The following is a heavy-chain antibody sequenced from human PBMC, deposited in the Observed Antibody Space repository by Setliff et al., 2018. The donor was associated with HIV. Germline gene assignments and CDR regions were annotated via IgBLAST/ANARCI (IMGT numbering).Heavy chain of an antibody. CDR2: ISTSGIT. Sequence: SETLSLPCNLSGASTNAYFLSWGLHPAAKGLEWIGHISTSGITNHNPSLKSRVTMSLDTSKAQFSLRLRSVTAADTAIYYCAREPPPSQWQQLYFDVWGRGILVTVSS. J-gene: IGHJ4*02. CDR3: AREPPPSQWQQLYFDV. CDR1: GASTNAYF. V-gene: IGHV4-4*07. D-gene: IGHD6-13*01.